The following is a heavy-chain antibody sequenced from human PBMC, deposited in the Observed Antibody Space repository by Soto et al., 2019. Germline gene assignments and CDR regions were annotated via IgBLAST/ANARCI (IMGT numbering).Heavy chain of an antibody. J-gene: IGHJ6*02. CDR1: GDRFSSYW. CDR3: ARQSPHCSSTSCYTRYYYYYGMDV. V-gene: IGHV5-51*01. Sequence: PGESLQISCKGSGDRFSSYWIGWVRQMPGKGLEWMGIIYPGDSDTRYSPSFQGQVTISADKSISTAYLQWSSLKASDTAMYYCARQSPHCSSTSCYTRYYYYYGMDVWGQGTTVTVS. CDR2: IYPGDSDT. D-gene: IGHD2-2*02.